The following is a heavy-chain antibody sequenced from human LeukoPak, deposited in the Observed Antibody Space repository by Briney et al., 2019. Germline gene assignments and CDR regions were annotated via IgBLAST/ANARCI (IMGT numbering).Heavy chain of an antibody. Sequence: SGTLSLTCAVSGGSISSSNWWSWVRQPPGKELEWIGEIYHSGSTNYNPSLKSRVTISVDKSKNQFSLKLSSVTAADTAVYYCARVGGHDYGDSNWFDPWGQGTLVTVSS. D-gene: IGHD4-17*01. CDR2: IYHSGST. V-gene: IGHV4-4*02. CDR1: GGSISSSNW. CDR3: ARVGGHDYGDSNWFDP. J-gene: IGHJ5*02.